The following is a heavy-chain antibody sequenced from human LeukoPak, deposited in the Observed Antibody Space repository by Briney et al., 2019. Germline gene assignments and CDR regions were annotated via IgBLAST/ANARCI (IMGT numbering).Heavy chain of an antibody. CDR1: GYTFTSYY. J-gene: IGHJ3*02. Sequence: GASVKVSCKASGYTFTSYYMHWVRQAPGQGLEWMGRINPNSGGTNYAQKFQGRVTMTRDTSISTAYMELSRLRSDDTAVYYCARGGTYDYVWGSYRNDIAPEAFDIWGQGTMVTVSS. D-gene: IGHD3-16*02. CDR2: INPNSGGT. V-gene: IGHV1-2*06. CDR3: ARGGTYDYVWGSYRNDIAPEAFDI.